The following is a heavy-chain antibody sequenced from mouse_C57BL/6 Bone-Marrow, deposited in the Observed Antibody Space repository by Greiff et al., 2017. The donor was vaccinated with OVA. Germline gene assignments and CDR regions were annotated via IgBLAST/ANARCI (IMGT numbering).Heavy chain of an antibody. CDR2: ISNGGGST. CDR3: ARGGYY. CDR1: GFTFSDYY. Sequence: DVMLVESGGGLVQPGGSLKLSCAASGFTFSDYYMYWVRQTPEKRLEWVAYISNGGGSTYYPDTVKGRFTISRDNAKNTRYLQMSRLKSEDTAMYYCARGGYYWGQGTLVTVSA. J-gene: IGHJ3*01. D-gene: IGHD3-1*01. V-gene: IGHV5-12*01.